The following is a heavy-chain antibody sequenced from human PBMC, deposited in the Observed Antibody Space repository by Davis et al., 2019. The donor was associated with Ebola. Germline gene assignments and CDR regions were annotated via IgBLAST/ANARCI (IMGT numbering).Heavy chain of an antibody. CDR3: AVTYYYDSSGYYPYRFDY. V-gene: IGHV3-48*02. CDR1: GFSFNSYT. D-gene: IGHD3-22*01. CDR2: ITNGGSTN. J-gene: IGHJ4*02. Sequence: GESLKISCIASGFSFNSYTMNWVRQAPGKGLEWLSYITNGGSTNSYADSVKGRFTVSRDNAKNSLFLQMNSLRDEDTAVYYCAVTYYYDSSGYYPYRFDYWGQGTLVTVSS.